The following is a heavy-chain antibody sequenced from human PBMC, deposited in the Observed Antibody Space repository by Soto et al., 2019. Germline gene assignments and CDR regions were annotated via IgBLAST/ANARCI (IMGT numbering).Heavy chain of an antibody. CDR1: GYTFTGYY. Sequence: ASVKVSCKASGYTFTGYYMHWVRQAPGQGLEWMGWINPNSGGTNYAQKFQGRVTMTRDTSISTAYMELSRMRSEDTAVYYCATVWTGSIAADGKYYYCGMDVWGQANTVTVSS. J-gene: IGHJ6*02. CDR3: ATVWTGSIAADGKYYYCGMDV. V-gene: IGHV1-2*02. D-gene: IGHD6-13*01. CDR2: INPNSGGT.